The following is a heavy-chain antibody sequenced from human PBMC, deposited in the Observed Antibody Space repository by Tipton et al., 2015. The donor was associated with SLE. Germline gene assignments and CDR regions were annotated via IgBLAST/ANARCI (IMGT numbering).Heavy chain of an antibody. CDR1: GFTFSSYA. CDR2: ISASGGST. CDR3: ARAPDYYGSSSSYFAH. J-gene: IGHJ4*02. Sequence: SLRLSCAASGFTFSSYAMSWVRQAPGKGLEWVSGISASGGSTWYADSVKGRFTISRDDSKNTLYLQMYSLRPEDTALYYCARAPDYYGSSSSYFAHWGQGTLVAVSS. V-gene: IGHV3-23*01. D-gene: IGHD6-6*01.